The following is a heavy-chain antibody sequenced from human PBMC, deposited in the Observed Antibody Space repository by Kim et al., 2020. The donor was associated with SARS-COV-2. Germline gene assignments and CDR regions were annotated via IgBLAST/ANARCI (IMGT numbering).Heavy chain of an antibody. CDR2: IYTGGST. CDR1: GFTVSSNY. CDR3: ATSRAGYNWLAP. D-gene: IGHD6-19*01. Sequence: GGSLRLSCAASGFTVSSNYMTWVRQAPGKGLEWVSVIYTGGSTYYADSVKGRFTISRDNSKNNLYLQMNSLGDEDTAVYYCATSRAGYNWLAPWGQGTLVTVSS. V-gene: IGHV3-53*01. J-gene: IGHJ5*02.